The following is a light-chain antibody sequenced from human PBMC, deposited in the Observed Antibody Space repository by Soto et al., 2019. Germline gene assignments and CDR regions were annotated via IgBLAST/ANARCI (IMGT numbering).Light chain of an antibody. Sequence: EIVLTQSPGTLSLSPGQRATLSCWARQNVLSNYLAWYQQKPGQAPRLLIYGASTRATGIPDRFGGSGSGTDFTLTISRLEPEDFAVYYCQQYSFLPRTFGQGTKVDI. CDR2: GAS. CDR3: QQYSFLPRT. CDR1: QNVLSNY. J-gene: IGKJ1*01. V-gene: IGKV3-20*01.